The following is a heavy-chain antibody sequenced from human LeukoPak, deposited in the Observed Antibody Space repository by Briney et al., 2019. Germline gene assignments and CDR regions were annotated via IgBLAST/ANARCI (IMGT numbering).Heavy chain of an antibody. V-gene: IGHV1-46*01. CDR1: GYTFTSYY. D-gene: IGHD2-2*01. J-gene: IGHJ6*03. CDR3: ARDRKDVVVPAALVYYYYYMDV. CDR2: INPSGGST. Sequence: RASVKVSCKASGYTFTSYYMHWVRQAPGQGLEWMGIINPSGGSTSYAQKFQGRVTMTRDTSTSTVYMELSSLRSEDTAVYYCARDRKDVVVPAALVYYYYYMDVWGKGTTVTVSS.